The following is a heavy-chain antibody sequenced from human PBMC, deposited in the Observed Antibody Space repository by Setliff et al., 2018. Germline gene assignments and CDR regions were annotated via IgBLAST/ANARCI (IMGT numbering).Heavy chain of an antibody. V-gene: IGHV3-15*01. J-gene: IGHJ4*02. CDR3: ATRLGDF. CDR1: GFIFSNAW. CDR2: IKRKNDGGTT. Sequence: PGGSLRLSCAASGFIFSNAWMSRVRQAPGKGLEWVGRIKRKNDGGTTDNAAPVKGRFTISRDDSKNTMSLQMNSLKTEDTAVYFCATRLGDFWGQGTLVTVSS.